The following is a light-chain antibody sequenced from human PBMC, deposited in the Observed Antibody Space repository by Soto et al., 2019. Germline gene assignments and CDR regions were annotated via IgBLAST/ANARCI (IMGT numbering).Light chain of an antibody. Sequence: QSVMTQPPSVSGSPGQSVTISCTGTSSDVGSYNRVSWYQQSPGTAPKLMIYEVSNRPSGVSDRFSGSKSGNTASLTISGLQAEDEADYYCSLYTTSSPFVFGTGTKLTVL. V-gene: IGLV2-18*01. J-gene: IGLJ1*01. CDR1: SSDVGSYNR. CDR2: EVS. CDR3: SLYTTSSPFV.